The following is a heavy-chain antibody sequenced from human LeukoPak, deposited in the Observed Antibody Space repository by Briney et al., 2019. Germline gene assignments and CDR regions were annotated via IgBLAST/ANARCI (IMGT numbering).Heavy chain of an antibody. CDR1: GYTFTSYD. J-gene: IGHJ4*02. V-gene: IGHV1-8*01. CDR3: ARGSDCSSTSCYDFDY. D-gene: IGHD2-2*01. CDR2: MNPNSGNT. Sequence: GASVKVSCKASGYTFTSYDINWVRQATGQGLEWMGWMNPNSGNTGYAQKFQGRVTMTRNTPISTAYMELSSLRSEDTAVYYCARGSDCSSTSCYDFDYWGQGTLVTVSS.